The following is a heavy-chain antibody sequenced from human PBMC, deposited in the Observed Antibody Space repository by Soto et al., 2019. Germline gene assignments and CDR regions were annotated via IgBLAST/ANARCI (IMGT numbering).Heavy chain of an antibody. Sequence: SETLSLTCTVSGGTISSYYWSWIRQPPGKGLEWIGYIYYSGSTNYNPSLKSRVTISVDTSKNQFSLKLSSVTAADTAVYYCARGDMITFGGVIVLMGPLDYWGQGTLVTVSS. CDR2: IYYSGST. CDR1: GGTISSYY. V-gene: IGHV4-59*01. CDR3: ARGDMITFGGVIVLMGPLDY. J-gene: IGHJ4*02. D-gene: IGHD3-16*02.